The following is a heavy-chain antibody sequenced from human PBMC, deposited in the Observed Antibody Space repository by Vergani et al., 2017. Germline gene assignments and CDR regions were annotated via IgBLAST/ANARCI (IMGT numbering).Heavy chain of an antibody. D-gene: IGHD5-18*01. V-gene: IGHV3-43*01. CDR2: ISWDGGST. Sequence: EVQLVESGGVVVQPGGSLRLSCAASGFTFDDYTMHWVRQAPGKGLEWVSLISWDGGSTYYVDSVKGRFTISRDNSKNSLYLQMNSLRTEDTALYYCAKDNQRYSYDMFDYWGQGTLVTVSS. CDR1: GFTFDDYT. J-gene: IGHJ4*02. CDR3: AKDNQRYSYDMFDY.